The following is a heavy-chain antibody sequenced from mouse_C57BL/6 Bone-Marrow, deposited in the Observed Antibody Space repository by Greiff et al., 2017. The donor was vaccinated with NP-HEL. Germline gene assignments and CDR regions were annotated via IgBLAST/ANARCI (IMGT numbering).Heavy chain of an antibody. V-gene: IGHV1-78*01. CDR3: ARFGLRAYYFDY. CDR1: GHTFTDHT. CDR2: IYPRDGST. D-gene: IGHD2-4*01. Sequence: VKLMESDAELVKPGASVKISCKVSGHTFTDHTIHWMKQRPEQGLEWIGYIYPRDGSTKYNEKFKGKATLTADKSSSTAYMQINSLTSEDSAVYFCARFGLRAYYFDYWGQGTTLTVSS. J-gene: IGHJ2*01.